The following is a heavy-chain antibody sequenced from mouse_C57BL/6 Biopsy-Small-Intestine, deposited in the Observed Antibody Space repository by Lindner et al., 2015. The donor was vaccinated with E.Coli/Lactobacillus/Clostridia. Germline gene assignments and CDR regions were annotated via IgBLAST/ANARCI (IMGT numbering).Heavy chain of an antibody. CDR3: TRRGSYDGLDY. CDR2: IRSGSNTI. Sequence: QLQESGGGLVKPGGSLKLSCAASGFTFSDYGMHWVRQAPEKGLEWVAYIRSGSNTIYYADTVKGRFTISRDNAKDTLFLQMTSLRSEDTAMCYCTRRGSYDGLDYWGQGTSVTVSS. V-gene: IGHV5-17*01. D-gene: IGHD1-1*01. CDR1: GFTFSDYG. J-gene: IGHJ4*01.